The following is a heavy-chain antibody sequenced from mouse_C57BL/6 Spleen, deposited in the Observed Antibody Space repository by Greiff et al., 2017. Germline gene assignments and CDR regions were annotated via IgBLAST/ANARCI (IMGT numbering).Heavy chain of an antibody. D-gene: IGHD1-1*01. Sequence: DVQLQESGPGLVKPSQSLSLTCSVTGYSITSGYYWNWIRQFPGNKLEWMGYISYDGSNNYNPSLKNRISITRDTSKNQFFLKLNSVTTEDTATYYCARAYDYFDYWGQGTTLTVSS. J-gene: IGHJ2*01. CDR3: ARAYDYFDY. V-gene: IGHV3-6*01. CDR2: ISYDGSN. CDR1: GYSITSGYY.